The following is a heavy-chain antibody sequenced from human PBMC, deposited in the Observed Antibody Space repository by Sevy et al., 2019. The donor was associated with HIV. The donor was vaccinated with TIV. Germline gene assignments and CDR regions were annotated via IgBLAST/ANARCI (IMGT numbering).Heavy chain of an antibody. CDR2: FYYSGTT. CDR1: GGSISSSSYY. Sequence: LPLTCTVSGGSISSSSYYWGWIRQPPGKGPEWIGSFYYSGTTYYNPSLKSRVTISVDTSKNQLSLRLSSVTAADTAVYYCARLDFSRDYAMDVWGQGTLVTVSS. D-gene: IGHD3-3*01. CDR3: ARLDFSRDYAMDV. V-gene: IGHV4-39*01. J-gene: IGHJ6*02.